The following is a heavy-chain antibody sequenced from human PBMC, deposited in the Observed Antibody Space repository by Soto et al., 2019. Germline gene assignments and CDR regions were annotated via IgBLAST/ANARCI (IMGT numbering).Heavy chain of an antibody. CDR3: AKEVPTNPLGS. Sequence: AGGSLRLSCAAPGFIFSSYYMHWVRQAPGKGLEWVAMISHDGSNKTYADSVKGRLTISRDNSRSTLYLQMSSLRSGDTAVYYCAKEVPTNPLGSWGQGTLVTGLL. CDR2: ISHDGSNK. J-gene: IGHJ4*02. D-gene: IGHD2-2*01. CDR1: GFIFSSYY. V-gene: IGHV3-30*18.